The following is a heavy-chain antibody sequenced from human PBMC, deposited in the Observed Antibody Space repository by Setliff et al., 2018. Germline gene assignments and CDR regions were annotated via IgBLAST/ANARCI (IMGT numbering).Heavy chain of an antibody. CDR1: GFTFSNAW. D-gene: IGHD1-7*01. CDR2: IKRESDGGTT. Sequence: GGSLRLSCAASGFTFSNAWMSWVRQAPGKGLEWVGRIKRESDGGTTDYAAPVKGRFTISRDDSKNTLYMQMNSLRAEDTAVYYCAKPRVELRWGFESWGQGTLVTVSS. CDR3: AKPRVELRWGFES. V-gene: IGHV3-15*01. J-gene: IGHJ4*02.